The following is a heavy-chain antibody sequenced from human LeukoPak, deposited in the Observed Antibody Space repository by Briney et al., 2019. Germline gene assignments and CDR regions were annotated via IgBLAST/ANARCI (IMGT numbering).Heavy chain of an antibody. CDR3: AKDFGTLAAAGRYYYYYYMDV. CDR1: GFTFSSYW. V-gene: IGHV3-74*01. J-gene: IGHJ6*03. CDR2: INSDGSST. D-gene: IGHD6-13*01. Sequence: GGSLRLSCAASGFTFSSYWMHWVRQAPGKGLVWVSRINSDGSSTSYADSVKGRFTISRDNAKNTLYLQMNSLRAQDTAVYYCAKDFGTLAAAGRYYYYYYMDVWGKGTTVTISS.